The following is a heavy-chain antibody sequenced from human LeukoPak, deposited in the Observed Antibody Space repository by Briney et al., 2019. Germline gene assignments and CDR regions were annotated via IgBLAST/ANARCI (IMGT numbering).Heavy chain of an antibody. CDR3: VRGSSGWYGQDY. Sequence: GSLRLSCAASGFTFSSYWMHWFRQAPGNGPVWVSRINSDGSNTNYADSVQGRFTISRDNAKNTLYLQMNSLRAEDTAVYYCVRGSSGWYGQDYWGQGTQVTVSS. D-gene: IGHD6-19*01. V-gene: IGHV3-74*01. CDR2: INSDGSNT. CDR1: GFTFSSYW. J-gene: IGHJ4*02.